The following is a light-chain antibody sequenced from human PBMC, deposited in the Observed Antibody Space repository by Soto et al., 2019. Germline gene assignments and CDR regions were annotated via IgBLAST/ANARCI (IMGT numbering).Light chain of an antibody. CDR3: LHSDGGARYA. Sequence: QAVVTQEPSLTVSPGGTVTLTCASSTGAVTSGHSANWFQQKHGQAPRPLIYITSNKHFGTPARFSGTRLGGKAALTLSGVQPEDKGEYYCLHSDGGARYAFVSGTKLTVL. V-gene: IGLV7-43*01. CDR2: ITS. CDR1: TGAVTSGHS. J-gene: IGLJ1*01.